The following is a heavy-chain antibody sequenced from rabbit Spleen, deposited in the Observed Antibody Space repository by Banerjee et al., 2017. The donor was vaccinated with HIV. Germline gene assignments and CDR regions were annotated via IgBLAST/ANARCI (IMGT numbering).Heavy chain of an antibody. CDR2: INAATAKP. J-gene: IGHJ4*01. V-gene: IGHV1S45*01. D-gene: IGHD1-1*01. CDR1: GFSFSDRDV. CDR3: ARDTGSGHYIDAYFDL. Sequence: QEQLVESGGGLVQPEGSLTLTCKASGFSFSDRDVMCWVRQAPGKGLEWIACINAATAKPVYATWAKGRFTISRTSSTTVTLRMTSLTAANRATYFCARDTGSGHYIDAYFDLWGPGTLVTVS.